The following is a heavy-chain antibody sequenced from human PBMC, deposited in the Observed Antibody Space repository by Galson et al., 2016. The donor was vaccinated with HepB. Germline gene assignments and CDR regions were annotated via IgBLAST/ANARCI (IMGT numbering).Heavy chain of an antibody. J-gene: IGHJ6*02. CDR1: GFTFRSYG. V-gene: IGHV3-30*03. CDR3: TRTTAPGSIFGVRGHYYGMDV. Sequence: SLRLSCAGSGFTFRSYGIHWVRQAPGKGLEWGAVISYDGTNKDYADSQKGRFTISRDDSKNTAYLQMNSLKTEDPAVYYCTRTTAPGSIFGVRGHYYGMDVWGQGTTVTVSS. D-gene: IGHD3-3*01. CDR2: ISYDGTNK.